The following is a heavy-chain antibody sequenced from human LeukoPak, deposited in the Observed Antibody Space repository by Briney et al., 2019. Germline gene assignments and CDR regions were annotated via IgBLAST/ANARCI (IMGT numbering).Heavy chain of an antibody. D-gene: IGHD5-12*01. CDR1: GFTVSSNY. CDR2: IYSGGST. Sequence: PGGSLRLSCAASGFTVSSNYMSWVRHAPGKGLEWVSVIYSGGSTYYADSVKGRFTISRDNSKNTLYLQMNSLRAEDTAVYYCARGVATTTQDYWGQGTLVTVSS. J-gene: IGHJ4*02. V-gene: IGHV3-66*01. CDR3: ARGVATTTQDY.